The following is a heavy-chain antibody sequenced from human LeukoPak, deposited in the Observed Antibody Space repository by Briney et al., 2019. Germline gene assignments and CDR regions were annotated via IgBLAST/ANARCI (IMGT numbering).Heavy chain of an antibody. CDR3: ATVSFVAVAGDVFYI. Sequence: GASVKVSCKVSGYTLTELSMHWVRQAPGKGLEWMGGFDPEDGETIYAQKFQGRVTMTEDTSTDTAYMELSSLRSEDTAVYYCATVSFVAVAGDVFYIGGQGTMVPVSS. CDR2: FDPEDGET. V-gene: IGHV1-24*01. J-gene: IGHJ3*02. CDR1: GYTLTELS. D-gene: IGHD6-19*01.